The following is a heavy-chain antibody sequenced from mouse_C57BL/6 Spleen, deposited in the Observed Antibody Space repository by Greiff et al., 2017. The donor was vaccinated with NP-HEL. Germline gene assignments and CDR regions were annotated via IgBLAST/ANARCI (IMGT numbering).Heavy chain of an antibody. CDR1: GYTFTDYE. V-gene: IGHV1-15*01. CDR2: IDPETGGT. Sequence: QVQLQQSGAELVRPGASVTLSCKASGYTFTDYEMHWVKQTPVHGLEWIGAIDPETGGTAYNQKFKGKAILTADKSSSTAYMELRSLTSEDSAVYYCTRRGLITTVVFDYWGQGTTLTVSS. J-gene: IGHJ2*01. CDR3: TRRGLITTVVFDY. D-gene: IGHD1-1*01.